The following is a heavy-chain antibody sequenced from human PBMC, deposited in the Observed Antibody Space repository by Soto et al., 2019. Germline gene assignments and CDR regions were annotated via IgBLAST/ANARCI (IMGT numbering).Heavy chain of an antibody. CDR1: GGSISSGGYY. V-gene: IGHV4-31*03. J-gene: IGHJ4*02. D-gene: IGHD3-10*01. CDR2: IYYSGST. CDR3: ASGLGSITMVRGEWRY. Sequence: QVQLQESGPGLVKPSQTLSLTCTVSGGSISSGGYYWSWIRQHPGKGLEWIGYIYYSGSTYYNPSLKGRVTISVDTSKNQFSLKLSSVTAADTAVYYCASGLGSITMVRGEWRYWGQGTLVTVSS.